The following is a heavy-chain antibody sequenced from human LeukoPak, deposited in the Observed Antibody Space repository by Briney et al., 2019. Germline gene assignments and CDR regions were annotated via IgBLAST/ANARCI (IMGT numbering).Heavy chain of an antibody. Sequence: GGSLRLSCVGSGFTFRSHAMSWVRQAPEKGLEFVSGIYENGGTTYYADSVKGRFSISRDNSKNTLYLQMDSLRGKDTAVYYCAKDFRIGYSAHFDYWGQGALVTVSS. CDR2: IYENGGTT. V-gene: IGHV3-23*01. CDR1: GFTFRSHA. J-gene: IGHJ4*02. CDR3: AKDFRIGYSAHFDY. D-gene: IGHD2-21*01.